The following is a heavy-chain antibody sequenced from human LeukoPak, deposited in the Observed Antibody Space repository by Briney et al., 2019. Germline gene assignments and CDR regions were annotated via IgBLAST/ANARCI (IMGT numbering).Heavy chain of an antibody. CDR3: VGDYGPLIAFAY. D-gene: IGHD2-21*01. Sequence: GGSLRLSCAASGFTFSSSWMHWVRHAPGKDLVWVARINIDGSSTNYADSVKGRFTISRDNAKNTLHLQMNSLRAEDTADYYCVGDYGPLIAFAYWGQGTLVTVSS. V-gene: IGHV3-74*01. CDR2: INIDGSST. CDR1: GFTFSSSW. J-gene: IGHJ4*02.